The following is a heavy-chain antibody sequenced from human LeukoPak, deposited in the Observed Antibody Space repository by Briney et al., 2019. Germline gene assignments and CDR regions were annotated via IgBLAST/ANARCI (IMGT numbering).Heavy chain of an antibody. Sequence: GGSLRLSCAASGFTFSSYGMHWVRQAPGEGLEWVAVISYDGSNKYYADSVKGRFTISRHNSKNTLYLQMNSLRAEDTAVYYCARDSTTPSGMDVWGQGTTVTVSS. CDR3: ARDSTTPSGMDV. D-gene: IGHD1-26*01. CDR2: ISYDGSNK. J-gene: IGHJ6*02. V-gene: IGHV3-30*03. CDR1: GFTFSSYG.